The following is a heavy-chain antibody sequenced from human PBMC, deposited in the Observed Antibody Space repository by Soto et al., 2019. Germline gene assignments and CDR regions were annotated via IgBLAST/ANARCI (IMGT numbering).Heavy chain of an antibody. D-gene: IGHD4-4*01. CDR2: IIPIFGTA. J-gene: IGHJ6*02. Sequence: GASVKVSCKASGGTFSSYAISWVRQAPGQGLEWMGGIIPIFGTANYAQKFQGRVTITADKSTSTAYMELSSLRSEDTAVYYCARAGDYSKTHYYYGMDAWGQGTTVTVSS. CDR1: GGTFSSYA. CDR3: ARAGDYSKTHYYYGMDA. V-gene: IGHV1-69*06.